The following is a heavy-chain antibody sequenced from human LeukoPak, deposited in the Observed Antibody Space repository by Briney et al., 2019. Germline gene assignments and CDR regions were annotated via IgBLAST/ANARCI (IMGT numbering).Heavy chain of an antibody. D-gene: IGHD3-22*01. CDR1: GGSMSPYH. V-gene: IGHV4-59*12. CDR3: ASGTYYYDSSGYPPLYYFDY. Sequence: SETLSLTCTVSGGSMSPYHWGWIRQPPGKGLEWTGYIYYSGSTNYNPSLNSRVTISVDTSKNQFSPKLSSVTAADTAVYYCASGTYYYDSSGYPPLYYFDYWGQGTLVTVSS. CDR2: IYYSGST. J-gene: IGHJ4*02.